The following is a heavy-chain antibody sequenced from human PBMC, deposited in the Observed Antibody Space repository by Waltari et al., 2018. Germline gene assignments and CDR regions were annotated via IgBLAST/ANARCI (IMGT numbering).Heavy chain of an antibody. CDR1: GGSFSGYY. Sequence: QVQLQQWGAGLLKPSETLSLTCAVYGGSFSGYYWSWIRQPPGKGLEWIGEINHRRSTNYNPSLKSRVTISVDTSKNQFSLKLSSVTAADTAVYYCARIRHYYGSGSYYRAPYYMGVWGKGTTVTVSS. V-gene: IGHV4-34*01. D-gene: IGHD3-10*01. CDR3: ARIRHYYGSGSYYRAPYYMGV. J-gene: IGHJ6*03. CDR2: INHRRST.